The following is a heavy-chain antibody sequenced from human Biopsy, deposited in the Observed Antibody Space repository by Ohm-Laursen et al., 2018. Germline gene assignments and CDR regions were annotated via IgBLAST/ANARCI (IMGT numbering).Heavy chain of an antibody. Sequence: SQTLSLTCTVSGGSISSYYWNWIRQPPGKGLEWAGDIYYSGSTNSNPSLKSRFTISVDTSKNQFSLKLYSVTAADTPVYYCVRGGRYYYDSPDNWGQGTLVIVSS. CDR1: GGSISSYY. D-gene: IGHD3-22*01. V-gene: IGHV4-59*01. CDR2: IYYSGST. CDR3: VRGGRYYYDSPDN. J-gene: IGHJ4*02.